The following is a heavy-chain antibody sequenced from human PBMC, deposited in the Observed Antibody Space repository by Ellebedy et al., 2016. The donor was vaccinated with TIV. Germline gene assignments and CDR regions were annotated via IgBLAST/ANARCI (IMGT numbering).Heavy chain of an antibody. V-gene: IGHV3-48*03. J-gene: IGHJ4*02. CDR1: GFTFSSSE. CDR3: ATDEIGDRDFDY. Sequence: PGGSLRLSCVASGFTFSSSEMNWVRQAPGQGLEWLAFIPTDDGRRGYADSVKGRFTISRDNAKNSLYLQMNSLSVEDTAVYYCATDEIGDRDFDYWGQGTLVTVSS. CDR2: IPTDDGRR. D-gene: IGHD3-16*01.